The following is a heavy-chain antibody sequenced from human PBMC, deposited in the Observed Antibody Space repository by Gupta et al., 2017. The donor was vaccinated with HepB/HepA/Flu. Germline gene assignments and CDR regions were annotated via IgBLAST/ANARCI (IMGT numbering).Heavy chain of an antibody. J-gene: IGHJ6*03. CDR3: ARENHILVGELTYYYYYYMDV. D-gene: IGHD1-26*01. V-gene: IGHV3-20*04. CDR1: GFTFDDYG. CDR2: INWNGGST. Sequence: EVQLVESGGGVVRPGGSLRLSCAASGFTFDDYGMSWVRQAPGKGLEWVSGINWNGGSTGYADSVKGRFTISRDNAKNSLYLQMNSLRAEDTALYYCARENHILVGELTYYYYYYMDVWGKGTTVTVSS.